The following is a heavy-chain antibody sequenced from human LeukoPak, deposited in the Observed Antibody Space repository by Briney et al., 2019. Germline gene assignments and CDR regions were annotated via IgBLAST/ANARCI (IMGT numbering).Heavy chain of an antibody. CDR2: INHSGST. J-gene: IGHJ4*02. V-gene: IGHV4-34*01. Sequence: KPSETLSLTCAVYGGSFSGYYWSWIRQPPGKGLEWIGEINHSGSTNYNPSLKSRVTMSVDTSKNHFSLKLSSATAADTAVYYCARGRRITLSVEQYYFDYWGQGTLVTVSS. CDR3: ARGRRITLSVEQYYFDY. CDR1: GGSFSGYY. D-gene: IGHD3-3*01.